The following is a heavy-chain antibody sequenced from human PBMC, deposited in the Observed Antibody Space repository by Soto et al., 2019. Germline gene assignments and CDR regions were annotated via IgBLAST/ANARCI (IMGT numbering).Heavy chain of an antibody. V-gene: IGHV1-46*01. CDR2: INPSGGST. D-gene: IGHD2-15*01. CDR1: GYTFTSSF. CDR3: ARVYCSGGRCYGIDY. Sequence: GASVKVSCKASGYTFTSSFMHWVRQAPGQGLEWMGIINPSGGSTSYAQKFQGRVTMTRDTSTSTVYMDLSSLRSEDTAVYYCARVYCSGGRCYGIDYWGQGTLVTVSS. J-gene: IGHJ4*02.